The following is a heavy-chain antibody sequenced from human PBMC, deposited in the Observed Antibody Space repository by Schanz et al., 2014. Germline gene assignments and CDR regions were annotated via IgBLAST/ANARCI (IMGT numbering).Heavy chain of an antibody. CDR3: ARGGPAYYFDD. CDR1: GFTFENYA. Sequence: EVQLVESGGGLVQPGGSLRLSCAASGFTFENYALTWVRQVPGKGLEWVSYVSRSTPDIYYADSVKGRFTMSRDNAKNSVFLQMNSLRVEDTAVYYCARGGPAYYFDDWGQGTLVTVSS. V-gene: IGHV3-48*01. J-gene: IGHJ4*02. CDR2: VSRSTPDI.